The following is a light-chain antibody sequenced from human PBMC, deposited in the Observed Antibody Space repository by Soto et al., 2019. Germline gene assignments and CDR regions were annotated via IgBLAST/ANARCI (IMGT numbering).Light chain of an antibody. CDR3: QQYSRSWT. J-gene: IGKJ1*01. V-gene: IGKV1-5*03. CDR1: QSISTW. Sequence: DIQMIQSPSTLSASVGDRVTITCRASQSISTWLAWHQPKPGKAPKLLIYKASTLESGVPSRFSGSGSGTEFTLTITSLQPDDFATYYCQQYSRSWTFGQGTKVDIK. CDR2: KAS.